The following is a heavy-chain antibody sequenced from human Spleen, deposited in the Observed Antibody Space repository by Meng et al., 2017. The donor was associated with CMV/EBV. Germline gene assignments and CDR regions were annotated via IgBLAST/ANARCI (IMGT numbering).Heavy chain of an antibody. Sequence: GSLRLSCTVSGGSISSSSYYWGWIRQPPGKGLEWIGSIYYSGSTYYNPSLKSRVTISVDTSKNQFSLKLSSVTAADTAVYYCARDNGVVPAAMVDYYYYYGMDVWGQGTTVTVSS. CDR3: ARDNGVVPAAMVDYYYYYGMDV. CDR1: GGSISSSSYY. CDR2: IYYSGST. V-gene: IGHV4-39*07. J-gene: IGHJ6*02. D-gene: IGHD2-2*01.